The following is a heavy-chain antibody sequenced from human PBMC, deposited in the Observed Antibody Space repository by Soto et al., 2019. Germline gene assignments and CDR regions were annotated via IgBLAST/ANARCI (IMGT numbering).Heavy chain of an antibody. Sequence: DGSLRLSCVASGFTFNHFDMTWVRKAPGKGLEWVARVDADGSGTSYADSVKGRFSTSRDNAKSTVYLQMNSLRVEDTAIYYCTTTFEKWGQGTTVTVSS. J-gene: IGHJ3*02. CDR2: VDADGSGT. D-gene: IGHD1-1*01. CDR3: TTTFEK. CDR1: GFTFNHFD. V-gene: IGHV3-23*03.